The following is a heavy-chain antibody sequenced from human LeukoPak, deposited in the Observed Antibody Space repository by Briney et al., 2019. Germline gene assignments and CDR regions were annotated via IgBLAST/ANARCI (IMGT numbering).Heavy chain of an antibody. CDR3: GRDRLIGGLDP. CDR1: GFTFSSYA. J-gene: IGHJ5*02. D-gene: IGHD3-3*01. CDR2: ISGSGGGT. V-gene: IGHV3-23*01. Sequence: GGSLRLSCAASGFTFSSYAMSWVRQAPGKGLEWVSAISGSGGGTYYADSVKGRFTISRDNAKNSLYLQMNSLRAADTAVYYCGRDRLIGGLDPWGQGTLVTVSS.